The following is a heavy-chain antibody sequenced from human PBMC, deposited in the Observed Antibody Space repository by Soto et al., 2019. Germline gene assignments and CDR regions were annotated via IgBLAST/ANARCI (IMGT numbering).Heavy chain of an antibody. Sequence: GASLKISCKGSGYKFTSYFIGWVRQMPGKGLERMGMIYPGDSDTRYSPSFQGQVAISADKSSSTAYLEWRSLRASDTAMYYCARLLYGDYVPKWFDPWGQGTLVTVSS. J-gene: IGHJ5*02. CDR2: IYPGDSDT. CDR1: GYKFTSYF. CDR3: ARLLYGDYVPKWFDP. V-gene: IGHV5-51*01. D-gene: IGHD4-17*01.